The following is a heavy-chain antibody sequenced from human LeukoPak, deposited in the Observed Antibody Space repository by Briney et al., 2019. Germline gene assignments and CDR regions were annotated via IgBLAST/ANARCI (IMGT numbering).Heavy chain of an antibody. Sequence: SETLSLTCTVSGASISTYYWSWIRQSPGKGLEWIGNIYDSGRTNYNPSLKSRVTILVDTSKNQFSLSLSSVTAADTAVYYCAREEDRSGDWGQGTLVTVTS. V-gene: IGHV4-59*12. CDR3: AREEDRSGD. J-gene: IGHJ4*02. D-gene: IGHD3-22*01. CDR1: GASISTYY. CDR2: IYDSGRT.